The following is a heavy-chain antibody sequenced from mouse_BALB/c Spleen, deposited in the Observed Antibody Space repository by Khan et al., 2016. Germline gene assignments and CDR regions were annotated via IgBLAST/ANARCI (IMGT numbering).Heavy chain of an antibody. CDR2: IAPGSGST. J-gene: IGHJ4*01. CDR3: ACGLGYVFDY. Sequence: LVKPGVSVKLSCKASGYTFISYWMNWIKQRHGQGLEWIGRIAPGSGSTQYNEMFKVKATLTVDTSSSTAYIQLSSLSSEDSAFFCCACGLGYVFDYCGQGTSVIVSS. D-gene: IGHD4-1*01. CDR1: GYTFISYW. V-gene: IGHV1S41*01.